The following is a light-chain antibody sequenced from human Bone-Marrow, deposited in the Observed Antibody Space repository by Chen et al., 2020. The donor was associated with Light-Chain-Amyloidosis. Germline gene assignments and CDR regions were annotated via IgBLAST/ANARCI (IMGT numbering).Light chain of an antibody. J-gene: IGKJ1*01. Sequence: DIRLTQSPSSLSASVGDRVTITCRASQNIGTYLNWYQQKSGRAPKLLLSGAYNRQSGVPTRFGGTGSGTDFTLIITSLQPEDFATYYRQQSRTFRTFGQGTKVEVK. CDR3: QQSRTFRT. CDR2: GAY. CDR1: QNIGTY. V-gene: IGKV1-39*01.